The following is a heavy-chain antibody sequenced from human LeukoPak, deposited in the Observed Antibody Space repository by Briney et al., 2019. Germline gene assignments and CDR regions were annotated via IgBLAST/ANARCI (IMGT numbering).Heavy chain of an antibody. Sequence: SETLSLTCAVYGGSFSGYYWSWIHQPPGKGLEWIGEINHSGSTNYNPSLKSRVTISVDTSKNQFSLKLSSVTAADTAVYYCAREGKVRGVTRNPFDYWGQGTLVTVSS. CDR1: GGSFSGYY. V-gene: IGHV4-34*01. J-gene: IGHJ4*02. CDR3: AREGKVRGVTRNPFDY. CDR2: INHSGST. D-gene: IGHD3-10*01.